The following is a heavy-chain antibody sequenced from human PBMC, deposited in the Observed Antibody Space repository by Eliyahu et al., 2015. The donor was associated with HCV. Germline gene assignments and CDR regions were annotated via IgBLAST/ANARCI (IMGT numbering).Heavy chain of an antibody. CDR2: IKSKTDGGTT. Sequence: EVQLVESGGGLVKPGGSLRXSCAACGFTFXKAWMSWVRQAPGKGLGXIGRIKSKTDGGTTDYAAPVKGRFTISRDDSKSTLYLQMNSLKTEDTAVYYCTTGAPGGFDYYLDVWGQGTTVTVSS. D-gene: IGHD3-10*01. CDR1: GFTFXKAW. J-gene: IGHJ6*03. CDR3: TTGAPGGFDYYLDV. V-gene: IGHV3-15*01.